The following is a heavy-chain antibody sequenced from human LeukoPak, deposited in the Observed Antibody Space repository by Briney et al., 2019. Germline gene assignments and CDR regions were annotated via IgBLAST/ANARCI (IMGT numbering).Heavy chain of an antibody. V-gene: IGHV3-43*02. J-gene: IGHJ4*02. CDR2: ISGDTT. CDR3: AKARATDFDY. D-gene: IGHD1-26*01. Sequence: GGSLRLSCAASVFTFSSYWMHWVRQAPGKGLEWVSLISGDTTYYADSVKGRFTISRDTSKNSLYLQMNSLRTEDTALYYCAKARATDFDYWGEGTLVTVSS. CDR1: VFTFSSYW.